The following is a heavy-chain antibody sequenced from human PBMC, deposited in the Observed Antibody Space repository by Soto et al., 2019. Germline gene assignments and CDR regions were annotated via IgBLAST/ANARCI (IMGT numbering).Heavy chain of an antibody. Sequence: TLSPPCTVSGGSINSSSYYWGWIRQPPGKGLEWIGSIYYSGSTYYNPSLKSRVTISVDTSKNQFSLKLSSVTAADTAVYYCARHPLSITIFGVVYAFDIWGQGTMVTVSS. CDR3: ARHPLSITIFGVVYAFDI. J-gene: IGHJ3*02. CDR2: IYYSGST. V-gene: IGHV4-39*01. D-gene: IGHD3-3*01. CDR1: GGSINSSSYY.